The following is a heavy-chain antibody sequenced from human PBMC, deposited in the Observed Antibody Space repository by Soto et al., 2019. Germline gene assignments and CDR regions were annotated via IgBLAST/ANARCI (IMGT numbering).Heavy chain of an antibody. CDR3: AKNPGYYYDSTGYHFDY. Sequence: PGGSLRLSCAASGFSVSNNYMSWVRQAPGKGLEWVSAISYGGGTTYYADSVKGRFTISRDNSKNTLYLQMNSLRAEDTAVYYCAKNPGYYYDSTGYHFDYWGQGTLVTVSS. CDR2: ISYGGGTT. J-gene: IGHJ4*02. D-gene: IGHD3-22*01. V-gene: IGHV3-23*01. CDR1: GFSVSNNY.